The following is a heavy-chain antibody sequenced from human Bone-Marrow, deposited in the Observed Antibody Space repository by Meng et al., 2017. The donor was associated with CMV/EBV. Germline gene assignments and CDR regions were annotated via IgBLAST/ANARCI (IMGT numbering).Heavy chain of an antibody. CDR2: ISRSSSHI. CDR3: GRDVGYCSSTSCPGRGAYYYYGMGV. V-gene: IGHV3-21*01. J-gene: IGHJ6*02. CDR1: GPIFSSSG. D-gene: IGHD2-2*01. Sequence: GESLKISCVASGPIFSSSGMHWVRQAPGKGLEWVSSISRSSSHIYYADSVKGRFTISRDNANNSLYLQMNSLRAEDTAVYYCGRDVGYCSSTSCPGRGAYYYYGMGVWGQGTTVPVSS.